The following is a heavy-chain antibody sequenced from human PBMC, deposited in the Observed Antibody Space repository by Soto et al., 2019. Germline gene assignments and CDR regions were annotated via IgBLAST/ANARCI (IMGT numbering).Heavy chain of an antibody. CDR2: FDPEDGET. CDR1: GYTLTELS. V-gene: IGHV1-24*01. J-gene: IGHJ6*02. D-gene: IGHD3-3*01. CDR3: ATGVTIFGVVIRSGYYYGMDV. Sequence: GASVKVSCKVSGYTLTELSMHWVRQAPGKGLEWMGGFDPEDGETIYAQKFQGRVTMTEDTSTDTAYMELSSLRSEDTAVYYCATGVTIFGVVIRSGYYYGMDVWGQGTTVTVSS.